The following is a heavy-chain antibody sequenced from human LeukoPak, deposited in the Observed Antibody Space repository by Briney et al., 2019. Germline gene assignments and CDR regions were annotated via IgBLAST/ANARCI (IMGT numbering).Heavy chain of an antibody. CDR3: ASARGYIYGFGYFVY. J-gene: IGHJ4*02. V-gene: IGHV4-59*01. D-gene: IGHD5-18*01. CDR2: IYYSWST. CDR1: GGSIRRYY. Sequence: SETLPLTCLVSGGSIRRYYWRWIRQPPGKGLAWIGHIYYSWSTNYNPSLKSRVTISVDTSKNQFSLKLSSVTAADTAVYYCASARGYIYGFGYFVYWGQGTLVTVSS.